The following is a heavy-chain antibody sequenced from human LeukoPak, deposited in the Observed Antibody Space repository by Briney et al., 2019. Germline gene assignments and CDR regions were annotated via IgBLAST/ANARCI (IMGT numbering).Heavy chain of an antibody. CDR2: IHERGST. V-gene: IGHV4-38-2*01. CDR3: ARASRPSNSWFDP. J-gene: IGHJ5*02. D-gene: IGHD6-6*01. Sequence: SETLFLTCGVSGHSFSSDSFWGWIRQPPGQGLEWIGSIHERGSTFYNPSLKSRVTISIDTSKNQFSLNVNSVTAADTAVYYCARASRPSNSWFDPWGQGTVVTVSS. CDR1: GHSFSSDSF.